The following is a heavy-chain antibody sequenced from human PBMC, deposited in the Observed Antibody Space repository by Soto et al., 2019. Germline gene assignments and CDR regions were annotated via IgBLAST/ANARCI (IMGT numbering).Heavy chain of an antibody. CDR1: GFTFSSYA. Sequence: GESLGLSCAASGFTFSSYAMHWVRQAPGKGLEWVAVISYDGSNKYYADSVKGRFTISRDNSKNTLYLQMTSLRAEDTAVYYCARAADIVATSNYYYGMDVWGQGTTVTVSS. CDR3: ARAADIVATSNYYYGMDV. CDR2: ISYDGSNK. V-gene: IGHV3-30-3*01. J-gene: IGHJ6*02. D-gene: IGHD5-12*01.